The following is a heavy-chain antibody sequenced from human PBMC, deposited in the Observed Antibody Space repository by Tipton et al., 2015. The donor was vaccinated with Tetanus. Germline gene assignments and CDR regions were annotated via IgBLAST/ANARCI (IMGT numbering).Heavy chain of an antibody. V-gene: IGHV3-21*06. CDR1: GFTLSRYT. CDR3: ARGMAEASNCGGDCYSDY. D-gene: IGHD2-21*02. J-gene: IGHJ4*02. Sequence: SLRLSCAASGFTLSRYTLNWVRQAPGKGLEWVSSISSSSRYIYYADSVKGRFTISRDNAKNSLYLQMISLRAEDTAVYYCARGMAEASNCGGDCYSDYWGQGTLVTVSS. CDR2: ISSSSRYI.